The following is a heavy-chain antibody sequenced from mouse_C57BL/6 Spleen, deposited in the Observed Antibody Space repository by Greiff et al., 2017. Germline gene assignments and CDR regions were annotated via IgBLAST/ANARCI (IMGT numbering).Heavy chain of an antibody. CDR3: ARTVYGNYYFDY. V-gene: IGHV5-17*01. Sequence: EVHLVESGGGLVKPGGSLKLSCAASGFTFSDYGMHWVRQAPEKGLEWVAYISSGSSTIYYADTVKGRFTISRDNAKNTLFLQMTSLRSEDTAMYYWARTVYGNYYFDYWGQGTTLTVSS. CDR1: GFTFSDYG. D-gene: IGHD2-1*01. CDR2: ISSGSSTI. J-gene: IGHJ2*01.